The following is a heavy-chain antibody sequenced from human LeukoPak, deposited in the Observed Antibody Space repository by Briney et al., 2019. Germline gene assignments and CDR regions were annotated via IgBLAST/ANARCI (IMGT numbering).Heavy chain of an antibody. CDR3: AKDSQSNYGSGSSKNRIYYYGMDV. V-gene: IGHV3-23*01. CDR2: ISGSGGST. J-gene: IGHJ6*02. D-gene: IGHD3-10*01. CDR1: GLTFSSYA. Sequence: GRSLRLSCAASGLTFSSYAMSWVRQPPGKGLEWVSAISGSGGSTYYADSVKGRFTISRDNSKNTLYLQMNSLRAEDTAVYYCAKDSQSNYGSGSSKNRIYYYGMDVWGQGTTVTVSS.